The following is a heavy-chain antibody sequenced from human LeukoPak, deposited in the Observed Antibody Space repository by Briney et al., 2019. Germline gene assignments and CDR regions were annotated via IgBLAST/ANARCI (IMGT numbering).Heavy chain of an antibody. J-gene: IGHJ4*02. CDR3: ARTETGVGATDY. D-gene: IGHD1-26*01. CDR1: GGSISSDNYY. Sequence: PSETLSLTCTVSGGSISSDNYYWGWIRQPPGKGLEWIGSIYYSGTTYYNPSLKSRVAISLDRSKNQFSLKLNSVTAADTAVYYCARTETGVGATDYWGQGTLVTVSS. V-gene: IGHV4-39*07. CDR2: IYYSGTT.